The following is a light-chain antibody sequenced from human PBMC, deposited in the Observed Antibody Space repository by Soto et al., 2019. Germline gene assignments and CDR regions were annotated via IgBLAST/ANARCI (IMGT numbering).Light chain of an antibody. CDR3: QQRGNWHLT. CDR1: QSVSNY. J-gene: IGKJ4*01. Sequence: EMVLTQSPATLSLSPGERATLSCTASQSVSNYLAWYQHKPGQAPRLLIYDASSRATGIPARFSGSGIGTDVTLTITSLEPEDSAVYFCQQRGNWHLTFGGGTRVEIK. CDR2: DAS. V-gene: IGKV3-11*01.